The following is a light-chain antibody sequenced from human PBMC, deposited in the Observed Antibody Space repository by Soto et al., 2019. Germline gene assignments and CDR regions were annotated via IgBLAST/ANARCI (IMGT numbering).Light chain of an antibody. V-gene: IGLV2-18*02. CDR1: SSDVGSYNR. CDR2: EVS. J-gene: IGLJ1*01. CDR3: SSYTTGSTNV. Sequence: QSALTQPPSVSGSPGQSVTISCTGTSSDVGSYNRVSWYQQTPGTAPKLMIYEVSNRPSGRPDRFSGSKSGNTASLTISGLKAEDEANYYGSSYTTGSTNVFELGPSSPS.